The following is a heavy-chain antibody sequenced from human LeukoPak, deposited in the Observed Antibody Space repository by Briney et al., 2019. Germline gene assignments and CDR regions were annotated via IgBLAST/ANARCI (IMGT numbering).Heavy chain of an antibody. Sequence: GGSLRLSCAASGFTFSSAWMSWVRQGPGKRLEWVGRMKSKTEAGTTDYAAPVKGRFTISRDDSRNTLYLQMNSLKTEDTAVYYCTTDGDYGDGLRGDYWGQGTLVTVSS. CDR2: MKSKTEAGTT. V-gene: IGHV3-15*01. D-gene: IGHD4-17*01. CDR1: GFTFSSAW. CDR3: TTDGDYGDGLRGDY. J-gene: IGHJ4*02.